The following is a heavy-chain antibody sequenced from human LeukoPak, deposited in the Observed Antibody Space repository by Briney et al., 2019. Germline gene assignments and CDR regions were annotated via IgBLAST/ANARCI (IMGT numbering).Heavy chain of an antibody. CDR1: GYTFTSYY. Sequence: GASVKVSCKASGYTFTSYYMHWLRQAPGQGLEWMGIINPSGGSTSYAQKFQGRVTMTRDTSTSTVYMELSSLRSEDTAVYYCARDKPGIAAAGHYYYYYMDVWGKGTTVTVSS. J-gene: IGHJ6*03. CDR2: INPSGGST. CDR3: ARDKPGIAAAGHYYYYYMDV. D-gene: IGHD6-13*01. V-gene: IGHV1-46*01.